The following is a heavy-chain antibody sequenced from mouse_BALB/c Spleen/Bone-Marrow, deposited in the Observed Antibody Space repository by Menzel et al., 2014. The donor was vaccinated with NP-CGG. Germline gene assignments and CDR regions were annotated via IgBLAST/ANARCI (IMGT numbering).Heavy chain of an antibody. D-gene: IGHD1-2*01. J-gene: IGHJ2*01. CDR2: INPYNGGT. V-gene: IGHV1-18*01. Sequence: VQLKESGPELVKPGASMKISCKASGYSFTGYTINWVKQSHGKNLEWIGLINPYNGGTSYNQKFKDKATLTVDKSSSTAYMELLSLTSEDSAVYCCARFRDDYGYGDYWGQGTTLTVSS. CDR1: GYSFTGYT. CDR3: ARFRDDYGYGDY.